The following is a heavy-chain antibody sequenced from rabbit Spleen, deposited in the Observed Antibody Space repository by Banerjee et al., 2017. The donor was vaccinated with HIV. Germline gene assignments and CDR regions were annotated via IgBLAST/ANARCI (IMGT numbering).Heavy chain of an antibody. Sequence: HLKESGGGLVQPGGSLTLSCKASGFTLSGYDMIWVRQPPGKGLEWIGYIDPLFVNTYYANWGNGRFTISSHNAQNTLYLQLSSLTVADTAPYFCARGSAAMTMVIIGYYFNLWGQGTLVTVS. CDR3: ARGSAAMTMVIIGYYFNL. J-gene: IGHJ4*01. V-gene: IGHV1S7*01. D-gene: IGHD2-1*01. CDR1: GFTLSGYD. CDR2: IDPLFVNT.